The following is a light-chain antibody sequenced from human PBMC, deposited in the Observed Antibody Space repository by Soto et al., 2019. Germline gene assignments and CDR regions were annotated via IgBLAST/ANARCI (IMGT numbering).Light chain of an antibody. CDR2: AIS. Sequence: ENVLTQSPGTLSLSPGQRATLSCRASHTISSSYLAWYQQKPGQAPRLLIYAISDRATGVPDRFRGSGSGTDSTLTITRLEPEDFAVYFCQQYDSSPRTFGQGTKVEIK. J-gene: IGKJ1*01. CDR3: QQYDSSPRT. CDR1: HTISSSY. V-gene: IGKV3-20*01.